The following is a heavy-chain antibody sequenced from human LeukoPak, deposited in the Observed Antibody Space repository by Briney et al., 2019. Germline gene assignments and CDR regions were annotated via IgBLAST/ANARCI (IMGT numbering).Heavy chain of an antibody. V-gene: IGHV3-23*01. J-gene: IGHJ4*02. CDR2: ITGSGSST. CDR1: GFTFSNHA. Sequence: GGSLRLSCAASGFTFSNHAMTWVRQAPGKGLEWVSEITGSGSSTYYADSVKGRFTISRDNSKNTMFLQRNSVRAEDTATYYCAREWFDFDYWGQGILVTVSS. D-gene: IGHD3-22*01. CDR3: AREWFDFDY.